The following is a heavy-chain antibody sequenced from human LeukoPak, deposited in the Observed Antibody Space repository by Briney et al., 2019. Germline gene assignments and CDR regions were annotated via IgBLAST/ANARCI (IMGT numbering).Heavy chain of an antibody. D-gene: IGHD6-6*01. Sequence: PGGSLRLSCAASGFTVSSNYMSWVRQAPGKGLEWVSVIYSGGSTYYADSVKGRFTISRDNSKNTLYLQMNSLRAEDTAVYYCAKEEQQFDYFDYWGQGTLVTVSS. CDR3: AKEEQQFDYFDY. CDR1: GFTVSSNY. CDR2: IYSGGST. V-gene: IGHV3-53*01. J-gene: IGHJ4*02.